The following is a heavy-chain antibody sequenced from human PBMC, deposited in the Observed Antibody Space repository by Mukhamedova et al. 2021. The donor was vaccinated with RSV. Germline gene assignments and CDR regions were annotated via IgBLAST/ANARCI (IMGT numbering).Heavy chain of an antibody. CDR3: ARDLTGGSGSYYGH. J-gene: IGHJ4*02. D-gene: IGHD3-10*01. CDR2: YDGSNK. Sequence: YDGSNKYYADSVKGRFTISRDNSKNTLYLQMNSLRAEDTAVYYCARDLTGGSGSYYGHWGQGTLVTVSS. V-gene: IGHV3-30*01.